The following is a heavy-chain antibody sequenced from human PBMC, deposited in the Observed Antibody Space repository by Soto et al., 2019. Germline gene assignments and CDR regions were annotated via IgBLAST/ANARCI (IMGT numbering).Heavy chain of an antibody. J-gene: IGHJ4*02. CDR2: VSTNNADT. D-gene: IGHD3-22*01. Sequence: GASVKVSCKTSGYHFTAYGLAWLRQAPGQRPEWMGWVSTNNADTNYAEKFQGRVTMTTDKSASTAYMELSSLRSEGTAVYYCAREVMNYYDSSGYYHYFDYWGQGTLVTVSS. V-gene: IGHV1-18*01. CDR3: AREVMNYYDSSGYYHYFDY. CDR1: GYHFTAYG.